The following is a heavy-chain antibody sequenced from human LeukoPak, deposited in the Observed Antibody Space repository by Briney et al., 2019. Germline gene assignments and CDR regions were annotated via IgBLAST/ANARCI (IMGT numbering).Heavy chain of an antibody. V-gene: IGHV4-59*08. CDR3: ARHVEAAADPDY. CDR1: GGSISSYY. Sequence: SETLSLTCTVSGGSISSYYWSWIRQPPGNGLEWIGYIYYSGSTNYNPSLKSRVTISVDTSKNQFSLKLSSVTAADTAVYYCARHVEAAADPDYWGQGTLVTVSS. D-gene: IGHD6-13*01. J-gene: IGHJ4*02. CDR2: IYYSGST.